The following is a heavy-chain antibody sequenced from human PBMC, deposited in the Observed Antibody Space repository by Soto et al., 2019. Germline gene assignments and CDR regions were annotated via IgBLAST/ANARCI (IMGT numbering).Heavy chain of an antibody. CDR3: ARSLLTMVPEAD. J-gene: IGHJ4*02. D-gene: IGHD3-10*01. Sequence: QLQLQESGPGLVKPSETLSLTCTVSGGSISSSSYYWGWIRQPPGKGLEWIGSIYYSGSTYYNPSLQSRVTIAVEPPKTQFSLKLISVTAADTAVYYCARSLLTMVPEADWGQGTLVTVSS. V-gene: IGHV4-39*01. CDR2: IYYSGST. CDR1: GGSISSSSYY.